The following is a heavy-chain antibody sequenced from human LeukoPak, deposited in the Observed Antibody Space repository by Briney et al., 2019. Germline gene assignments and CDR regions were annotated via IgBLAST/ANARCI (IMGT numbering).Heavy chain of an antibody. J-gene: IGHJ4*02. D-gene: IGHD5-18*01. CDR3: ARGNTAMAPGPGYFDY. Sequence: SETLSLTCAVYGGSFSGYYWSWIRQPPGKGLEWIGEINHSGSTNYNPSLKSRVTMSVDTSKNQFSLKLSSVTAADTAVYYCARGNTAMAPGPGYFDYWGQGTLVTVSS. V-gene: IGHV4-34*01. CDR1: GGSFSGYY. CDR2: INHSGST.